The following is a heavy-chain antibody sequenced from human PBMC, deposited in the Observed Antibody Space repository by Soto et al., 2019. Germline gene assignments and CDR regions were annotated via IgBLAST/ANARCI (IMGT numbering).Heavy chain of an antibody. D-gene: IGHD5-18*01. CDR3: AKGDAAMPYFFDY. CDR2: VRGSGGST. CDR1: GFTFSNYA. V-gene: IGHV3-23*01. Sequence: QPGGSLRLSCAASGFTFSNYAMSWVRQAPGKGLEWVSAVRGSGGSTYHADSVKGRFTISRDNSKNTLYLQMNSLRAEDTAVYYCAKGDAAMPYFFDYWGQGTLVTVSS. J-gene: IGHJ4*02.